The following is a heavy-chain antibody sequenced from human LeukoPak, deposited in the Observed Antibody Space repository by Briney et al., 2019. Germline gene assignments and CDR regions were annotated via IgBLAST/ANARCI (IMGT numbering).Heavy chain of an antibody. Sequence: GSLRLSCAASGFTFSNYAMRWVRQPPGKGLEWIGEINHSGSTNYNPSLKSRVTMSVDTSKNQFSLKLSSVTAADTAVYYCARADYYYDTSGYNDYWGQGTLVTVSS. CDR3: ARADYYYDTSGYNDY. CDR2: INHSGST. V-gene: IGHV4-34*01. CDR1: GFTFSNYA. J-gene: IGHJ4*02. D-gene: IGHD3-22*01.